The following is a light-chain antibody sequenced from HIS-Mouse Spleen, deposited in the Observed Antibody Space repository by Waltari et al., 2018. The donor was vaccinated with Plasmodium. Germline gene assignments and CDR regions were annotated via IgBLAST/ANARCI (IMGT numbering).Light chain of an antibody. CDR2: GAS. Sequence: EIVLTQSPATLSLSPGERATLSCRASQCVSSSYLAWYQQKPGQAPRLLILGASSRATGIPDRFSGSGSGTDFTLTISRLEPEDFAVYYCQQYGSSPITFGQGTRLEIK. CDR1: QCVSSSY. J-gene: IGKJ5*01. V-gene: IGKV3-20*01. CDR3: QQYGSSPIT.